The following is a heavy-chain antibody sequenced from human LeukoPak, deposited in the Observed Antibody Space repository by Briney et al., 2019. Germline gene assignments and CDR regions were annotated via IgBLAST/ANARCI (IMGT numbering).Heavy chain of an antibody. Sequence: GGSLRLSCSASGFTFSNYGMYWVRQAPGKGLEWVAVIWYDGSHKYYTDSVKGRFTISRDNSKNTLYLQMNSLRAEDTAVYYCARVEQWLAPFDYWGQGTLVTVSS. V-gene: IGHV3-33*07. J-gene: IGHJ4*02. D-gene: IGHD6-19*01. CDR3: ARVEQWLAPFDY. CDR2: IWYDGSHK. CDR1: GFTFSNYG.